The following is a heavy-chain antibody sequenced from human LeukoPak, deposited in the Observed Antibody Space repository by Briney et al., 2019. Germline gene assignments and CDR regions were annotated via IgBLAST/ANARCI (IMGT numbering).Heavy chain of an antibody. Sequence: GGSLRLSCAASGFTFSSYGMHWGRQAPGKGLEWVAVISYDGSNKYYADSVKGRFTISRDNSKNTLYLQMNSLRAEDTAVYYCAKDXRQWLVLGXFDYWGQGTLVTVS. J-gene: IGHJ4*02. V-gene: IGHV3-30*18. D-gene: IGHD6-19*01. CDR1: GFTFSSYG. CDR2: ISYDGSNK. CDR3: AKDXRQWLVLGXFDY.